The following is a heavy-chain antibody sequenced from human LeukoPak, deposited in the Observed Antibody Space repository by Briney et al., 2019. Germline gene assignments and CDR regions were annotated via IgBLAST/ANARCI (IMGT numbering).Heavy chain of an antibody. CDR2: IIPIFGTA. Sequence: SVKVSCKASGGTFSSYAISWVRQAPGQGLEWMGRIIPIFGTANYAQKFQGRVTITTDESTSTAYMELSSLRSEDTAVYYCARESLEQQLPHSSGFDPWGQGTLVTVSS. J-gene: IGHJ5*02. D-gene: IGHD6-13*01. CDR3: ARESLEQQLPHSSGFDP. V-gene: IGHV1-69*05. CDR1: GGTFSSYA.